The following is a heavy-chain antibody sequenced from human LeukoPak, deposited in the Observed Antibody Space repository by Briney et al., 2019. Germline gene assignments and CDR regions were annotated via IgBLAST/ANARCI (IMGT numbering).Heavy chain of an antibody. CDR2: IIPILGIA. CDR3: ARVLGSGWDY. J-gene: IGHJ4*02. D-gene: IGHD6-19*01. CDR1: GGTFSSYA. Sequence: SVKVSCKASGGTFSSYAIIWVRQAPGQGLEWMGRIIPILGIANYAQKFQSRVTMTTDTSTSTAYMELRSLRSDDTAVYYCARVLGSGWDYWGQGTLVTVSS. V-gene: IGHV1-69*04.